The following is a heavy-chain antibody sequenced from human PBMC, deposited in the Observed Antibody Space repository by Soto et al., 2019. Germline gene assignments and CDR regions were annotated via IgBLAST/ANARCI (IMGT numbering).Heavy chain of an antibody. D-gene: IGHD2-21*02. J-gene: IGHJ6*02. CDR3: ARHARGDVKVPDFYYGVDV. V-gene: IGHV5-51*01. CDR2: IHLGDSET. Sequence: GESLKISCKVSGDTFINYWIGWVRQISGKGLEWMGLIHLGDSETRYNPSFQGHITISADKSISTAYLQWGSLQASDTATYYCARHARGDVKVPDFYYGVDVWGQATTFTVS. CDR1: GDTFINYW.